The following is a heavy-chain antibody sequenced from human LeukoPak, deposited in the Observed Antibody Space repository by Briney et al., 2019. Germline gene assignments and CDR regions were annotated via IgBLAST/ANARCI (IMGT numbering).Heavy chain of an antibody. CDR2: ISSSGSTI. Sequence: GGSLRLSCAASGFTFSSYEMNWVRQAPGKGLEWVSYISSSGSTIYYADSVKGRFTISRDNSKNTLYLQMNSLRAGDTAVYYCAKVRFGVTARYHSDFWGQGTLVTVSS. D-gene: IGHD3-10*01. CDR3: AKVRFGVTARYHSDF. V-gene: IGHV3-48*03. J-gene: IGHJ4*02. CDR1: GFTFSSYE.